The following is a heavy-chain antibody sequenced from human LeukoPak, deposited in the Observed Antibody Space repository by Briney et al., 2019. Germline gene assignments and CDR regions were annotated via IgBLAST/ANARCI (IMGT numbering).Heavy chain of an antibody. CDR3: ARKLPRWLRYSSSWYRNDAFDI. CDR1: GGSFSGYY. Sequence: SETLSLTCAVYGGSFSGYYWSWIRQPPGKGLEWIGEINHSGSTNYNPSLKSRVTISVDTSKNQFSLKLSSVPAADTAVYYCARKLPRWLRYSSSWYRNDAFDIWGQGTMVTVSS. D-gene: IGHD6-13*01. CDR2: INHSGST. V-gene: IGHV4-34*01. J-gene: IGHJ3*02.